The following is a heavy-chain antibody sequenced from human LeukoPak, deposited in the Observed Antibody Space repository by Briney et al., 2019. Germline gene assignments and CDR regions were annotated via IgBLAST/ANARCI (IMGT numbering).Heavy chain of an antibody. CDR1: GFTFSDYY. CDR3: ARGGPYYYDSSDAVDV. CDR2: ISSSSSTI. V-gene: IGHV3-11*04. J-gene: IGHJ6*02. D-gene: IGHD3-22*01. Sequence: GGSLRLSCAASGFTFSDYYMSWIRQAPGKGLEWVSYISSSSSTIYYADSVKGRFTISRDNAKNSLYLQMNSLRDEDTAVYYCARGGPYYYDSSDAVDVWGQGTTVTVSS.